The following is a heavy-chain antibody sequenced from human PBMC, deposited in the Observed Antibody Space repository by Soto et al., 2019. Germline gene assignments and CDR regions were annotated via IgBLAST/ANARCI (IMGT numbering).Heavy chain of an antibody. V-gene: IGHV1-2*04. D-gene: IGHD3-10*01. CDR2: INPNSGGT. Sequence: GASVKVSCKASGYTFTGYYMHWVRQAPGQGLEWMGWINPNSGGTNYAQKFQGWVAMTRDTSISTAYMELSRLRSDDTAVYYCARDLMVRGGNPVGYYGMDVWGQGTTVTVSS. CDR1: GYTFTGYY. CDR3: ARDLMVRGGNPVGYYGMDV. J-gene: IGHJ6*02.